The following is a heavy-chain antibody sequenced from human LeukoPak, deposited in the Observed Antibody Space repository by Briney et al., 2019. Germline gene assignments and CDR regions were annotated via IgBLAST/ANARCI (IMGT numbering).Heavy chain of an antibody. CDR3: ARDFTSDYDILTGYSPYYFDY. CDR2: ISSSSRYT. J-gene: IGHJ4*02. CDR1: GFTFSTYY. D-gene: IGHD3-9*01. V-gene: IGHV3-11*05. Sequence: GGSLRLSCAASGFTFSTYYMAWVRQAPGKGLEWVSYISSSSRYTNYADSVKGRFTISRDNAKNSLYLQINSLRAEDTAVYYCARDFTSDYDILTGYSPYYFDYWGQGTLVTVSS.